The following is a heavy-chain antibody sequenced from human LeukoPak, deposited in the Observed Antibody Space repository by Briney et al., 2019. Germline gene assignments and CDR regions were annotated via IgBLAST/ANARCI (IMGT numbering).Heavy chain of an antibody. Sequence: PGGSLRLSCAASGFTFSSYSMNWVRQAPGKGLEWVSSISSSSSYIYYADSAKGRFTISRDNAKNSLYLQMNSLRAEDTAVYYCARVVYDSSGYYFDYWGQGTLVTVSS. J-gene: IGHJ4*02. V-gene: IGHV3-21*01. D-gene: IGHD3-22*01. CDR2: ISSSSSYI. CDR3: ARVVYDSSGYYFDY. CDR1: GFTFSSYS.